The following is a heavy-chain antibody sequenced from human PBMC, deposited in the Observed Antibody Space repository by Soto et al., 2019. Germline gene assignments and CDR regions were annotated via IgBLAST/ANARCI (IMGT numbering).Heavy chain of an antibody. CDR1: GYIFTSDW. V-gene: IGHV5-51*01. Sequence: GESLKISCKVSGYIFTSDWINWVRQMPGKGLEWMGIIYHGDSDTRYNQSFQGQITISADKSINTAYQQRSSLKASDSAVYYCARRGDSSGFIDSWGQGTLVTVSS. D-gene: IGHD3-22*01. CDR3: ARRGDSSGFIDS. J-gene: IGHJ4*02. CDR2: IYHGDSDT.